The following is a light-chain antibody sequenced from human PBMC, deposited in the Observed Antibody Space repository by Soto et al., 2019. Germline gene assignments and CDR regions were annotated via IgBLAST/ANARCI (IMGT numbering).Light chain of an antibody. V-gene: IGKV3-20*01. J-gene: IGKJ2*03. CDR3: QHYDNSPSYS. CDR2: ATS. Sequence: EIVLTQSPGTLSLSPGERATLSCRASQTVSSHYSAWYQQKPGQAPRLLIYATSSRATGIADRFSGSGSGADFALTIRILEPDDFAVDLYQHYDNSPSYSFGQGTKL. CDR1: QTVSSHY.